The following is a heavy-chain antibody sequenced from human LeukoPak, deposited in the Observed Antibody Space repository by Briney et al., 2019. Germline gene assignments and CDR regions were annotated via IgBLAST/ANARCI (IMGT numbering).Heavy chain of an antibody. J-gene: IGHJ6*03. CDR3: ARPGVYYYYYMDV. D-gene: IGHD3-10*01. V-gene: IGHV3-7*01. Sequence: PSETLSLTCAVYGGSFSGYYWSWVRQAPGKGLEWVANIKQDGSEKYYVDSVKGRFTISRDNAKNSLYLQMNSLRAGDTAVYYCARPGVYYYYYMDVWGKGTTVTVSS. CDR1: GGSFSGYY. CDR2: IKQDGSEK.